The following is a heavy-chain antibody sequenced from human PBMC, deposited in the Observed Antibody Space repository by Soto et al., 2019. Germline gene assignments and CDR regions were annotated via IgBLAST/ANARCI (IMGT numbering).Heavy chain of an antibody. CDR2: ISAYNGNT. V-gene: IGHV1-18*01. Sequence: QVQLVQSGAEVKKPGASVKVSCKASGYTFTSYGISWVRQAPGQGLEWMGWISAYNGNTNYAQQLQVRVTMTTVTSTSTAYRELSSLRSDATAVYYCAREADTAMVISGVDYWGQGTLVTVSS. CDR1: GYTFTSYG. J-gene: IGHJ4*02. D-gene: IGHD5-18*01. CDR3: AREADTAMVISGVDY.